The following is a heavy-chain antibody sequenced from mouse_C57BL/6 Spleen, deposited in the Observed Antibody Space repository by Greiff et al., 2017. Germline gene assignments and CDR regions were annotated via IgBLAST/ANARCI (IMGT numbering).Heavy chain of an antibody. Sequence: EVQLQQSGPELVKPGASVKMSCKASGYTFTDYNMHWVKQSHGKSLEWIGYINPNNGGTSYNQKFKGKATLTVNKSSSTAYMELRSLTSEDSAVYYCARMGYGTYYFDDWGQGTTLTVSS. CDR2: INPNNGGT. CDR1: GYTFTDYN. D-gene: IGHD2-10*02. V-gene: IGHV1-22*01. J-gene: IGHJ2*01. CDR3: ARMGYGTYYFDD.